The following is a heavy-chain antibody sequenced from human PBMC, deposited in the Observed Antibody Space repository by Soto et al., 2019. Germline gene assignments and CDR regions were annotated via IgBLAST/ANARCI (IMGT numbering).Heavy chain of an antibody. CDR1: GDTFTSYY. CDR2: INPSGDT. Sequence: QVQLVQSGAEVKKPGASVKISCKASGDTFTSYYMHWVRQAPGQGLEWMGIINPSGDTSYAQKFQGRVTMTRDTSTSTVYMELSSLRSADTAVYYCSRVYCRGGGCYGIDYWGQGTLVTVSS. V-gene: IGHV1-46*01. J-gene: IGHJ4*02. D-gene: IGHD2-15*01. CDR3: SRVYCRGGGCYGIDY.